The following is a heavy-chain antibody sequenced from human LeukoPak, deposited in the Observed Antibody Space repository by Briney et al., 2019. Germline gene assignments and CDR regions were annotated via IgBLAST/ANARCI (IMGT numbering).Heavy chain of an antibody. Sequence: GGSLRLSRAASGFTFSSYGMHWVRQAPGKGLEWVAVIWYDGSNKYYADSVKGRFTISRDNSKNTLYLQMDSLRAEDTAVYYCARKGRSGYWGDYWGQGTLVTVSS. CDR1: GFTFSSYG. D-gene: IGHD3-22*01. V-gene: IGHV3-33*01. CDR2: IWYDGSNK. CDR3: ARKGRSGYWGDY. J-gene: IGHJ4*02.